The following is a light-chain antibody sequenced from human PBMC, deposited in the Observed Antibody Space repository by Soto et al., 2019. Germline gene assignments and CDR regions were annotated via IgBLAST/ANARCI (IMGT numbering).Light chain of an antibody. CDR3: QQYRTSAQT. CDR2: RAS. Sequence: EIVLTQSPGTLSLSPGESATLSCRASQTVGSDYLAWYQQRPGQAPRLLIYRASSRATGIPDRFSGSGSGTDFTLTISRLEPEDFAMYFCQQYRTSAQTFGQGTKVEIK. CDR1: QTVGSDY. J-gene: IGKJ1*01. V-gene: IGKV3-20*01.